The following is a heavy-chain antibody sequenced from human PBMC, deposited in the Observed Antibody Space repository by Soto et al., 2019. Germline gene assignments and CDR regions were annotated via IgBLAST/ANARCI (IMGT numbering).Heavy chain of an antibody. V-gene: IGHV3-74*03. CDR1: GFTFSSYW. CDR2: IDSYGSST. J-gene: IGHJ4*02. CDR3: VRGLGNSDH. Sequence: EVQLVESGGGLVQPGGSLRLSCVASGFTFSSYWMHWVRQVPGKEPVWVSFIDSYGSSTKYTDSVRGRFTISRDNAKNTLYLLMNSLRVEDTAVYYCVRGLGNSDHWGQGTLVTVSS.